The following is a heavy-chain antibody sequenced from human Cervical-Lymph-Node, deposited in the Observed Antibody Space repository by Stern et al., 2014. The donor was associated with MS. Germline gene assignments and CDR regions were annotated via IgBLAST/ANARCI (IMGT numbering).Heavy chain of an antibody. CDR1: GFTFSTYA. D-gene: IGHD3-10*01. Sequence: QVQLVQSGGGVVQPGRSLRLSCGASGFTFSTYAMHWVRQAPGKGLEWMAFISSDGSNKYYRDSVKGRFTISRDNYKDTLYLQMNSLRVEDTAVYYCAREDYYGSGSPLDYWGQGTLVTVSS. CDR2: ISSDGSNK. V-gene: IGHV3-30-3*01. CDR3: AREDYYGSGSPLDY. J-gene: IGHJ4*02.